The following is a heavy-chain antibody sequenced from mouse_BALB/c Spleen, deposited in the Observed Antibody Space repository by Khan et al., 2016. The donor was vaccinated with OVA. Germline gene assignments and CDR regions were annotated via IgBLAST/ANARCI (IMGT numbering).Heavy chain of an antibody. D-gene: IGHD1-1*01. CDR2: ISPYNDGS. CDR1: GYTFTSYV. CDR3: LRAVYDYGSAYEEFAY. Sequence: VQLKESGPELVKPGASVKMSCKASGYTFTSYVMHWVKQKPGQGLEWIGYISPYNDGSKYTEKFRGKATLTSDKSSSTAYMELSSLTSEDSAVYDCLRAVYDYGSAYEEFAYWGQGTMVTVSA. V-gene: IGHV1S136*01. J-gene: IGHJ3*01.